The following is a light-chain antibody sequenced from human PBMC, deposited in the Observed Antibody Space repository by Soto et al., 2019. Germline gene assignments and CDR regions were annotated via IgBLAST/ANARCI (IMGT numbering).Light chain of an antibody. CDR3: QSYDSSLSGYV. CDR1: SSNIGAGYD. J-gene: IGLJ1*01. Sequence: QSALTQPPSVSGAPGQRVTISCTGSSSNIGAGYDVHWYQQLPGTAPKPLIYGNSNRPSGVPDRFSGSKSGTSASLAITGLQAEDEADYYCQSYDSSLSGYVFGTGTKLTVL. CDR2: GNS. V-gene: IGLV1-40*01.